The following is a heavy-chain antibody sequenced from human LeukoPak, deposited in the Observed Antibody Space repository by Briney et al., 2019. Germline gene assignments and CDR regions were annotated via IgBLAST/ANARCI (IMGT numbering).Heavy chain of an antibody. Sequence: GGSLRLSCAASGFTFSNAWMSWVRQAPGKGLEWVGRIKSKTDGGTTDYAAPVKGRFTISRDDSKNTLYLQMNSLKTEDTAVYYCTTDSGSYYLGPYYYYGMDVWGQGTTVTVSS. D-gene: IGHD3-10*01. CDR1: GFTFSNAW. CDR3: TTDSGSYYLGPYYYYGMDV. V-gene: IGHV3-15*01. J-gene: IGHJ6*02. CDR2: IKSKTDGGTT.